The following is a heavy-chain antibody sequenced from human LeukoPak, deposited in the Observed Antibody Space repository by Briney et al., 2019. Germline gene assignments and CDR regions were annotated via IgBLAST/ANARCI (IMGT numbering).Heavy chain of an antibody. J-gene: IGHJ4*02. CDR1: GGSISSYYW. V-gene: IGHV2-70*18. CDR3: ARTYYYDSSGQAFFDY. D-gene: IGHD3-22*01. Sequence: TLSLTCTVSGGSISSYYWSWIRQPPGKALEWLALIDWDDDKYYSTSLKTRLTISKDTSKNQVVLTMTNMDPVDTATYYCARTYYYDSSGQAFFDYWGQGTLVTVSS. CDR2: IDWDDDK.